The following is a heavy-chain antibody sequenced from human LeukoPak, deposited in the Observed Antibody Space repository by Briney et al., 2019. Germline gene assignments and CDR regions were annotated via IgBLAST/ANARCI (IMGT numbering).Heavy chain of an antibody. CDR2: ISSSSSTI. V-gene: IGHV3-48*04. CDR1: GFTFSSYS. J-gene: IGHJ4*02. D-gene: IGHD6-13*01. Sequence: GGSLRLSCAASGFTFSSYSMNWVRQAPGKGLEWVSYISSSSSTIYYADSVKGRFTISRDNTKNSLYLQMNSLRAEDTAVYYCARGYWVYHDGERGQGTLVTVSS. CDR3: ARGYWVYHDGE.